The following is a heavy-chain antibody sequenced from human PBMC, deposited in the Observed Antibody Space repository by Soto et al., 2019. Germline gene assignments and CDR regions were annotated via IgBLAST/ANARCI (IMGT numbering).Heavy chain of an antibody. Sequence: QVQLVQSGAEVRKSGASVKVSCKASGYTFSDYFIQWLRQAPGQGLEWVAWINPKTAATNYAKKFQDRVTVTSDTSFSTAYLELTRLRPDDTALYYCARIKWGLDYYSGMDVWCQGTAVSVSS. D-gene: IGHD1-26*01. CDR2: INPKTAAT. J-gene: IGHJ6*02. CDR3: ARIKWGLDYYSGMDV. CDR1: GYTFSDYF. V-gene: IGHV1-2*02.